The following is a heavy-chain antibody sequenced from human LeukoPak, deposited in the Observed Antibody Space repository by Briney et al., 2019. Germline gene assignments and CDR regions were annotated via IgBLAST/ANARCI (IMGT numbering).Heavy chain of an antibody. Sequence: GESPKISCKGSGYSFTSYWIGWVRQMPGKGLEWIGIIYPGDSDTRYSPSFQGQVTISADKSISTAYLQWSSLKASDTAMYYCARLKRFLEWLSPLDYWGQGTLVTVSS. D-gene: IGHD3-3*01. CDR2: IYPGDSDT. CDR3: ARLKRFLEWLSPLDY. J-gene: IGHJ4*02. CDR1: GYSFTSYW. V-gene: IGHV5-51*01.